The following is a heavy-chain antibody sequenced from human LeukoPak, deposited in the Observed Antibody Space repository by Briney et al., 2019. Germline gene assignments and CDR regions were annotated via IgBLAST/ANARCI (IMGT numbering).Heavy chain of an antibody. CDR1: GYTFISYG. CDR3: ARVYCSGGSCYSYFDY. Sequence: ASVKVSCKASGYTFISYGISWVRQAPGQGLEWMGWISAYNGNTNYAQKLQGRVTMTTDTSTSTAYMELRSLRSDDTAVYYCARVYCSGGSCYSYFDYWGQGTLVTVSS. J-gene: IGHJ4*02. D-gene: IGHD2-15*01. V-gene: IGHV1-18*01. CDR2: ISAYNGNT.